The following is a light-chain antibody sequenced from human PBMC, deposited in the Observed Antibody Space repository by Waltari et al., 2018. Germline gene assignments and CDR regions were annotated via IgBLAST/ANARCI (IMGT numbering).Light chain of an antibody. CDR1: SSDVCYYNY. J-gene: IGLJ3*02. V-gene: IGLV2-14*03. Sequence: QSALTQPASVSGSPGQSISISCTGTSSDVCYYNYVSWYQQHPGQAPKLLIYDVTKRPSGVSNSVSGSKSGNTASLTISGLQAEDEADYYCISYTTRRLWVFGGGTQLTVL. CDR3: ISYTTRRLWV. CDR2: DVT.